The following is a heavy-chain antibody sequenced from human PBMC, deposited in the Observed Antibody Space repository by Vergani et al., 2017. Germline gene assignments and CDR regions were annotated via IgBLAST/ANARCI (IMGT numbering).Heavy chain of an antibody. Sequence: DVHLAESGGGLFQPGGSLRLSCSASGFSFNSYWMHWVRQVPGKGLLWVSRIKSDGSVTAYADSVKGRFTISRDNAQNTLYLQMNSLRVEDTGVYYCARARCIGTCYMSNWLDSWGQGTLVTVSS. CDR1: GFSFNSYW. J-gene: IGHJ5*01. V-gene: IGHV3-74*03. CDR2: IKSDGSVT. D-gene: IGHD1-7*01. CDR3: ARARCIGTCYMSNWLDS.